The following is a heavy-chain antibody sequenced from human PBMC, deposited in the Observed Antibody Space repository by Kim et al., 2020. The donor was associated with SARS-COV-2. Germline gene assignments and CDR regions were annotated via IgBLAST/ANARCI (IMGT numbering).Heavy chain of an antibody. Sequence: SETLSLTCAVYGGSFSGYYWSWSRQPPGKGREWIGVINHSGSTNYNPSLNSRVTISVDTSKNQFSLKLSSVTAADTAVYYCAAGRNYGSGSYYRYYYGMDVWGQGTTVTVSS. V-gene: IGHV4-34*01. J-gene: IGHJ6*02. CDR2: INHSGST. CDR3: AAGRNYGSGSYYRYYYGMDV. D-gene: IGHD3-10*01. CDR1: GGSFSGYY.